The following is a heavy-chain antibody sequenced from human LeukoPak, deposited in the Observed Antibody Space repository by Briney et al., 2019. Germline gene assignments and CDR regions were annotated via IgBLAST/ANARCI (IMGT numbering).Heavy chain of an antibody. V-gene: IGHV3-13*01. D-gene: IGHD6-13*01. J-gene: IGHJ4*02. Sequence: GGSLRLSCEASGFTFSGYDMHWVRQAPGKGLEWVSAIGTTGDTYYSDSVRGRFTICRENAKNSLDLQMNSLRAGDTAVYYCARSPSYSSSWYALDSWGQGTLVTVSS. CDR1: GFTFSGYD. CDR3: ARSPSYSSSWYALDS. CDR2: IGTTGDT.